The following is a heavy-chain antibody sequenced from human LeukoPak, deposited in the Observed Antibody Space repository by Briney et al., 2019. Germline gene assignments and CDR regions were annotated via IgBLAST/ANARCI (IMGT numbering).Heavy chain of an antibody. D-gene: IGHD2/OR15-2a*01. J-gene: IGHJ6*03. Sequence: GESLKISCKGSGYSFTSYWIGWVRQMPGKGLEWMGIIYPGDSDTRYSPSFQGQVTISADKSISTAYLQWGSLKASDTAMYYCARRTFDMNYYYYMDVWGKGTRSPSP. CDR3: ARRTFDMNYYYYMDV. CDR1: GYSFTSYW. V-gene: IGHV5-51*01. CDR2: IYPGDSDT.